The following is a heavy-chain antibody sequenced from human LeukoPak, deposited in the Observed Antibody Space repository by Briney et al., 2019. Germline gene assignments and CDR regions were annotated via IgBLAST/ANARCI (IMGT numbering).Heavy chain of an antibody. D-gene: IGHD5-12*01. CDR2: IGSSGSYI. J-gene: IGHJ3*02. Sequence: MXXVXXAXXKGLEWXXFIGSSGSYIKYADSVKGRFTISRDNAKNSLYLQMSSLRAEDTAMYFCARDRAIDIRAYDIWGQGTMVTVSS. CDR3: ARDRAIDIRAYDI. V-gene: IGHV3-21*01.